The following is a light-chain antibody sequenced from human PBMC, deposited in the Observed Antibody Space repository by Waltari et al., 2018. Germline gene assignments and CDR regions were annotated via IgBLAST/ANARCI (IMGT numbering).Light chain of an antibody. V-gene: IGKV3-20*01. CDR1: LSVRGS. Sequence: EIVLTQSPGTLSLSPGERATLSCRASLSVRGSLAWYQQKAGQAPRLLIYGVSSRATGIPERFSGSGSGTDFSLTISRLEPEDFAVYYCQHYVRLPATFGQGTKVEIK. CDR2: GVS. J-gene: IGKJ1*01. CDR3: QHYVRLPAT.